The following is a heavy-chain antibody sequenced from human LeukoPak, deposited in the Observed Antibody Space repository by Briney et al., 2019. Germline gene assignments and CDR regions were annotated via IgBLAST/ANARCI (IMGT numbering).Heavy chain of an antibody. J-gene: IGHJ4*02. CDR1: GYSFTSYW. Sequence: GESLKISCKGSGYSFTSYWIGWVRQMPGKGLEWMGIIYPGDSDTRYSPSFQGQVTISADKSISTAYLQWSSLKASDTAMYYCARMTYDSSGYYLYYFDYWGRGTLVTVSS. V-gene: IGHV5-51*01. D-gene: IGHD3-22*01. CDR2: IYPGDSDT. CDR3: ARMTYDSSGYYLYYFDY.